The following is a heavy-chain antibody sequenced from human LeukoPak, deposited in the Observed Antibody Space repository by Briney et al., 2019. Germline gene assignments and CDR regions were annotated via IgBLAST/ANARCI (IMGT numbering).Heavy chain of an antibody. CDR2: IRSKVYGGTT. J-gene: IGHJ4*02. D-gene: IGHD3-10*01. CDR3: SGSFGELTFFDY. V-gene: IGHV3-49*04. Sequence: GGSLRLSCTASGFTFGDYGMSWVRQAPGKWLEWVGFIRSKVYGGTTEYAASVKGRFTISRDDSKSVAYLQMNSLKTEDTAVYYCSGSFGELTFFDYWGQGTLVTVSS. CDR1: GFTFGDYG.